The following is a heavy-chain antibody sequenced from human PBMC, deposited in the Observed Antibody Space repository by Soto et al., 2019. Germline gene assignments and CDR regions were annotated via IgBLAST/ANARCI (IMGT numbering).Heavy chain of an antibody. Sequence: GGSLRLSCAASGFTFSSYSMNWVRRAPGKGLEWVSSISSSSSYIYYADSVKGRFTISRDNAKNSLYLQMNSLRAEDTAVYYCARDNSGSYLMWAFDIWGQGTMVTVSS. D-gene: IGHD1-26*01. J-gene: IGHJ3*02. CDR2: ISSSSSYI. CDR3: ARDNSGSYLMWAFDI. V-gene: IGHV3-21*01. CDR1: GFTFSSYS.